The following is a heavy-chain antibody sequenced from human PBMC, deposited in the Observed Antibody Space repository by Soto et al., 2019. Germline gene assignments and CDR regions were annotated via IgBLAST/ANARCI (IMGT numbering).Heavy chain of an antibody. CDR1: GSSISDAYH. D-gene: IGHD4-17*01. Sequence: PSETLSLTCTVSGSSISDAYHWTGIRQSPAKGLEWIGYISYTGTTYYNPSLKSRVTISGDTSKNQFSLRMASVTAADTAVYYCARQPTATTTRRFFDSWGQRSLVTFSA. CDR3: ARQPTATTTRRFFDS. V-gene: IGHV4-30-4*01. CDR2: ISYTGTT. J-gene: IGHJ4*02.